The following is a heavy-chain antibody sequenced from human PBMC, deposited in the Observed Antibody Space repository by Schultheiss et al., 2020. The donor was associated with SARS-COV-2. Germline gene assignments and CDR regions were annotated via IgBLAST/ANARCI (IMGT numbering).Heavy chain of an antibody. CDR1: GGSISSYY. V-gene: IGHV4-59*12. J-gene: IGHJ4*02. CDR3: ARGGGWIGY. CDR2: IYYRGNT. Sequence: SETLSLTCTVSGGSISSYYWSWIRQPPGKGLEWIGYIYYRGNTNYNPSLRSRVTISVDTSKNQFSLKLSSVTAADTAVYYCARGGGWIGYWGQGTLVTVSS. D-gene: IGHD6-19*01.